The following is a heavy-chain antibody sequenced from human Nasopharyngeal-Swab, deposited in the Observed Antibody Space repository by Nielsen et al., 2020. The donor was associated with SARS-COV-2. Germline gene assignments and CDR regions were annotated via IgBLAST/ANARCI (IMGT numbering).Heavy chain of an antibody. CDR2: ISSSSSYI. CDR3: ARGCVLTGPTCNYYGMDV. V-gene: IGHV3-21*01. CDR1: GFTFSTYS. D-gene: IGHD3-9*01. J-gene: IGHJ6*02. Sequence: GESLKISCAASGFTFSTYSMNWVRQAPGKGLEWVSSISSSSSYIYYADSLKGRFTISRDNAKNSLYLQMNSLRAEDTAGYYCARGCVLTGPTCNYYGMDVWGQGTTVTVSS.